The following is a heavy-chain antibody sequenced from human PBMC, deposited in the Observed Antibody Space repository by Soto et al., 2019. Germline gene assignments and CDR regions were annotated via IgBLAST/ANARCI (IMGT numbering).Heavy chain of an antibody. CDR2: VSHDGRNT. CDR3: AKGGRQWLVTSDFNY. D-gene: IGHD6-19*01. J-gene: IGHJ4*02. CDR1: GFTFSDYA. V-gene: IGHV3-30*18. Sequence: VQLVESGGGVVLPGRSLRLYCAASGFTFSDYAMHWVRQAPGKGLEWVAVVSHDGRNTHYADSVQGRFTISRDSSKNTVSLEMTSLRAENTAAYYCAKGGRQWLVTSDFNYWGQGALVTVSS.